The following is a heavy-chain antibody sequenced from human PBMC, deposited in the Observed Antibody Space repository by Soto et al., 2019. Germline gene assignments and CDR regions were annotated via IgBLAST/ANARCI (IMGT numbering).Heavy chain of an antibody. Sequence: QVQLVQSGAEVKKPGASVKVSCKASGYTFTSYDINWVRQATGQGLEWMGWMNPNSGNTGYAQKFQGRVTMTRNTSISKACKGLSSLRSEDTAVYYWARGGPGSGYDSSDYWGQGTLVTVSS. V-gene: IGHV1-8*01. J-gene: IGHJ4*02. CDR2: MNPNSGNT. CDR3: ARGGPGSGYDSSDY. D-gene: IGHD5-12*01. CDR1: GYTFTSYD.